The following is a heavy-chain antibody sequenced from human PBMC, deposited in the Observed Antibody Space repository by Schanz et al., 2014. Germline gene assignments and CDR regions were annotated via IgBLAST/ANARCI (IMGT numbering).Heavy chain of an antibody. V-gene: IGHV3-33*08. J-gene: IGHJ6*02. Sequence: VQLVESGGGVVQPGRSLRLSCTASGFTFSSYSMNWVRQAPGKGLEWVGVISYDGSKKSYADSVKGRFTISRDNSKNALYLQMNSLRAEDTAVYYCARHGGIPYYPMDVWGQGTTVTVAS. CDR1: GFTFSSYS. D-gene: IGHD3-16*01. CDR3: ARHGGIPYYPMDV. CDR2: ISYDGSKK.